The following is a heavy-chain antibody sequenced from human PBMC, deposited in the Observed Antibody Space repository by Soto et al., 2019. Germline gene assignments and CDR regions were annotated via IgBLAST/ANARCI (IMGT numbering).Heavy chain of an antibody. CDR3: ANYFGPGLGRFDY. CDR1: GFTFSAYW. CDR2: INSDGSST. Sequence: PGGSLRLSCAASGFTFSAYWMHWVRQAPGKGLVWVSHINSDGSSTTYADSVKGRFTVSRDNSKNTLYLQMNSLRANDTAVYYCANYFGPGLGRFDYWGPGTLVTVSS. D-gene: IGHD1-7*01. V-gene: IGHV3-74*01. J-gene: IGHJ4*02.